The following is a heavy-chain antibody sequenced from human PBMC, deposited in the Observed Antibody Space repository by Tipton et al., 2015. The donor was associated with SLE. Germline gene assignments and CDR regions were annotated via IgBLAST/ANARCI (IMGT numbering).Heavy chain of an antibody. CDR3: ARRSSSWSHWYFDL. V-gene: IGHV3-30*02. D-gene: IGHD6-13*01. Sequence: SLRLSCAASGFTFSSYGMHWVRQAPGKGLEWVAFIRYDGSNKYYADSVKGRFTISRDNSKNTLYLQMNSLRAEDTAVYYCARRSSSWSHWYFDLWGRGTLVTVSS. CDR2: IRYDGSNK. J-gene: IGHJ2*01. CDR1: GFTFSSYG.